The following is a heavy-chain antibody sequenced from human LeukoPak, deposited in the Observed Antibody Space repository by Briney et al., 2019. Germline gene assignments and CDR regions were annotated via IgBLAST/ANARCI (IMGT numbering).Heavy chain of an antibody. CDR2: ISIISIYT. Sequence: GGSLRLSCAASGFPFSDYYMSWIRQAPGKGLEWVSYISIISIYTKYAEYVKGRFTISRENAKNSLYLQMNSLRAEDTAVYYCARESFSGDSSGYYGYWGQGTLVTVSS. D-gene: IGHD3-22*01. CDR1: GFPFSDYY. J-gene: IGHJ4*02. CDR3: ARESFSGDSSGYYGY. V-gene: IGHV3-11*06.